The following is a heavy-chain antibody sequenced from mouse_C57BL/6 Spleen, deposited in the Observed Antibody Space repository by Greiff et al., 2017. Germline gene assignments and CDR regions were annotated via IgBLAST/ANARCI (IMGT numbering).Heavy chain of an antibody. Sequence: EVQLQQSGPGLVKPSQSLSLTCSVTGYSITSGYYWNWIRQFPGNKLEWMGYISYDGSNNYNPSLKNRISITRDTSKNQFFLKLNSVTTEDTATYYCARVYYGPHWYFDVWGTGTTVTVSS. CDR2: ISYDGSN. V-gene: IGHV3-6*01. D-gene: IGHD1-1*01. CDR3: ARVYYGPHWYFDV. CDR1: GYSITSGYY. J-gene: IGHJ1*03.